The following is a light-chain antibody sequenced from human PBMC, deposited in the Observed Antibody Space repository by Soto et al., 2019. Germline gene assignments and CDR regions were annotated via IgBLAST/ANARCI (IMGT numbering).Light chain of an antibody. CDR2: GAS. V-gene: IGKV3-15*01. CDR3: QQYKNWWT. CDR1: QSVSSN. Sequence: IILTQAPATLSVPPGERATLSCRASQSVSSNLAWYQHKPGQAPRFLIYGASIRATGIPARFSGSGSRTEFTLTISSLQSEDFAVYYCQQYKNWWTFGQGTKVDIK. J-gene: IGKJ1*01.